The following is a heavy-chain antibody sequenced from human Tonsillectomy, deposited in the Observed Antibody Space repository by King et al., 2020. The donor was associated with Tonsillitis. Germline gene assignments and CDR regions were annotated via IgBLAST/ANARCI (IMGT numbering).Heavy chain of an antibody. CDR3: VRGVRDSVTAKLDNWFDP. Sequence: VQLVESGGGLVQPGGSLRLSCAASGFTFSIYSMNWIRQAPGKGLEWVSYISTGSTTIVYPDSVKGRFTISRDDANNSLYLQMTSLRVEDTAVYYCVRGVRDSVTAKLDNWFDPWGQGTLVTVSS. J-gene: IGHJ5*02. CDR2: ISTGSTTI. V-gene: IGHV3-48*01. D-gene: IGHD2-21*02. CDR1: GFTFSIYS.